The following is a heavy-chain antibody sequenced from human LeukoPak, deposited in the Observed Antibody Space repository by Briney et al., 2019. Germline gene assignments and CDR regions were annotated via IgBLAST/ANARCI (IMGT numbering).Heavy chain of an antibody. CDR2: IIPIFGTA. J-gene: IGHJ6*03. D-gene: IGHD3-10*01. CDR3: ARDYYGSGSPRDFYYYYYMDV. V-gene: IGHV1-69*13. CDR1: GGTFSSYA. Sequence: ASVKVSCKASGGTFSSYAISWVRQAPGQGLEWMGGIIPIFGTANYAQKFQGRVTITADESTSTAYMELSSLRSEDTAVYYCARDYYGSGSPRDFYYYYYMDVWGKGTTVTVSS.